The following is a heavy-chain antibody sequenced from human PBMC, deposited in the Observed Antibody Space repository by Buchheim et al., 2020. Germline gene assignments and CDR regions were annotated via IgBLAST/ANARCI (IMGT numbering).Heavy chain of an antibody. D-gene: IGHD7-27*01. CDR2: ISSSSSYI. V-gene: IGHV3-21*01. J-gene: IGHJ5*02. CDR3: ARVRDELGWFDP. Sequence: EVQLVESGGGLVKPGGSLRLSCAASGFTFCSYSMNWVRQAPGKGLEWVTSISSSSSYIYYADSVKGRINIHRDNAKNTPYLQMYSLRAEDTAVYYCARVRDELGWFDPWGQGTL. CDR1: GFTFCSYS.